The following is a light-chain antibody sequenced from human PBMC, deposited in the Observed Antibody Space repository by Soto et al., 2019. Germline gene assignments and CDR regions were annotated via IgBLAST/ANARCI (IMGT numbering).Light chain of an antibody. CDR3: QHYGSSPQA. J-gene: IGKJ1*01. CDR1: QSVSSSY. V-gene: IGKV3-20*01. Sequence: EIVLTQSPGTLSLSPGERATLSCRASQSVSSSYLAWYQQTPGQAPRLLVYDTSYRATGVPDRFSGSGSGTDFTLTISRLEPEDFAVYYCQHYGSSPQAFGQGTKVDIK. CDR2: DTS.